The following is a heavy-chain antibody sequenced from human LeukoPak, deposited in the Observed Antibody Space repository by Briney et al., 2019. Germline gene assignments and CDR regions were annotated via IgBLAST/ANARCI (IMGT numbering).Heavy chain of an antibody. J-gene: IGHJ5*02. Sequence: GGSLRLSSAAAGFTFSSYSMNWVRQAPGKGLEWVSSISSSSSYIYYADSVKGRFTISRDNAKNSLYLQMNSLRAEDTAVYYCARDLSGYCSSTSCPPRSNWFDPWDQGTLVTVSS. CDR2: ISSSSSYI. CDR1: GFTFSSYS. V-gene: IGHV3-21*01. CDR3: ARDLSGYCSSTSCPPRSNWFDP. D-gene: IGHD2-2*03.